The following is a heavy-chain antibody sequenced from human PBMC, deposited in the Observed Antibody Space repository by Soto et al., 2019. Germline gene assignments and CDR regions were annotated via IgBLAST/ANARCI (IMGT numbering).Heavy chain of an antibody. CDR1: GFTFGDYA. CDR2: IRSKAYGGTT. J-gene: IGHJ2*01. Sequence: GGSLRLSCTASGFTFGDYAMSWVRQAPGKGLEWVGFIRSKAYGGTTEYAESVKCRFTISRDDSKSIAYLQMNSLKTEDTAVYYCTRDRDSVVVTAIRYFDLWGRGTLVTVSS. V-gene: IGHV3-49*04. CDR3: TRDRDSVVVTAIRYFDL. D-gene: IGHD2-21*02.